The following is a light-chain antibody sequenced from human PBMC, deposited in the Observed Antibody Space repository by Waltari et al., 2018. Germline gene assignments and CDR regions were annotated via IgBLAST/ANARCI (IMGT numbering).Light chain of an antibody. Sequence: IVLTQSPGTLSLSPGARVTLSCRASQSVGKYLAWYQQKPGQAPRLLIYGASSRAAGIPDRFSGSGSGADFSLTISRLEPEDFAVYYCQHHVRLPATFGQGTKVE. CDR3: QHHVRLPAT. CDR2: GAS. V-gene: IGKV3-20*01. J-gene: IGKJ1*01. CDR1: QSVGKY.